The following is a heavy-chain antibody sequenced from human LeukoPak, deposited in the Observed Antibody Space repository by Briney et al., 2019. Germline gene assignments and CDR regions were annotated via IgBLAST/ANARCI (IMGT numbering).Heavy chain of an antibody. CDR3: ASPFDY. J-gene: IGHJ4*02. Sequence: GGSLRLSCAASGFTFGNYNFIWVRQAPGKGPEWVSYISSSSSAIHYADSVKGRFTISRDNAKNSLYLQMNSLRAEDTAVYYCASPFDYWGQGTLVTVSS. CDR2: ISSSSSAI. V-gene: IGHV3-48*01. CDR1: GFTFGNYN.